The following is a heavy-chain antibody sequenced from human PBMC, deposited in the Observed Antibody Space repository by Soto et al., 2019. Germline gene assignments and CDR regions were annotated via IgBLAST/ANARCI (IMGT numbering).Heavy chain of an antibody. CDR2: IWYDGSNK. Sequence: GGSLRLSCAASGFTFSSYGMHWVRQAPGKGLEWVAVIWYDGSNKYYADSVKGRFTISRDNSKNTLYLQMNSLRAEDTAVYYCARSYSSGWHRWYFDLWGRGTLVTVSS. CDR3: ARSYSSGWHRWYFDL. J-gene: IGHJ2*01. D-gene: IGHD6-19*01. V-gene: IGHV3-33*01. CDR1: GFTFSSYG.